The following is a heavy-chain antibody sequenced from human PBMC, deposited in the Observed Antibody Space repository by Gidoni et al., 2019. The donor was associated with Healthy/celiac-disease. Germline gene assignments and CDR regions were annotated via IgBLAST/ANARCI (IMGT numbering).Heavy chain of an antibody. CDR2: ISGSGGST. CDR1: GFPFSSYA. Sequence: EVQLLESGGGLVQPGGSLRLSCAASGFPFSSYAMSWVRQAPGKGLEWVSAISGSGGSTYYADSVKGRFTISRDNSKNTLYLQMNSLRAEDTAVYYCAKVWPYSGYDSNYFDYWGQGTLVTVSS. CDR3: AKVWPYSGYDSNYFDY. D-gene: IGHD5-12*01. V-gene: IGHV3-23*01. J-gene: IGHJ4*02.